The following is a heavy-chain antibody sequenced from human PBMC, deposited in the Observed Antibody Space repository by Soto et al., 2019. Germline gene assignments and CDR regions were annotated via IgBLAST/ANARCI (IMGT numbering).Heavy chain of an antibody. V-gene: IGHV4-61*05. Sequence: SETLSLTCTVSGGSISNSNYYWGWIRQPPGRGLEWIGYIYYSGSTNYNPSLKSRVTISVDTSKNQFSLKLNSMTAADTAVYYCARHNYGSGSTYFDYWGQGTLVTVSS. CDR2: IYYSGST. CDR3: ARHNYGSGSTYFDY. D-gene: IGHD3-10*01. CDR1: GGSISNSNYY. J-gene: IGHJ4*02.